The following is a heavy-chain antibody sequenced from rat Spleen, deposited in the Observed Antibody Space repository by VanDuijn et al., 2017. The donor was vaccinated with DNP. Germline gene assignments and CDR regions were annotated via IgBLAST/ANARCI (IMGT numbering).Heavy chain of an antibody. CDR3: AKGPNYGGWGDYFDY. CDR1: GFNFNDYW. Sequence: EVKLVESGGGLVQPGRSLKLSCAASGFNFNDYWMGWVRQAPGKGLEWIGQINKDSSTISFTPSLKDKFTISRSNAQNTLFLQMSKLGSEDTAIYYCAKGPNYGGWGDYFDYWGQGVMVTVSS. J-gene: IGHJ2*01. D-gene: IGHD1-11*01. V-gene: IGHV4-2*01. CDR2: INKDSSTI.